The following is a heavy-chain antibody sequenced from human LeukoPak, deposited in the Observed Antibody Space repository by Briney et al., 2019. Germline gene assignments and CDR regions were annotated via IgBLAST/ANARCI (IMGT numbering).Heavy chain of an antibody. CDR2: IKQDGSEK. D-gene: IGHD6-6*01. J-gene: IGHJ4*02. Sequence: GGSLRLSCAVSGFTFSSNWMSWVRQAPGKGLEWVANIKQDGSEKYYVDSMKGRFTISRDNAKNSLYLQMNSLRAEDTAVYYCARQSTAAYSMNFNYWGQGTLVTVSS. CDR1: GFTFSSNW. V-gene: IGHV3-7*01. CDR3: ARQSTAAYSMNFNY.